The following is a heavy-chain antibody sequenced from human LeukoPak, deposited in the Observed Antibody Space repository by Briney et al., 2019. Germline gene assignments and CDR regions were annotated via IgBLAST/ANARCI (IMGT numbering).Heavy chain of an antibody. D-gene: IGHD2-2*01. CDR3: ASSTSLYYFDY. Sequence: PGGSLRLSCAASGFTFSSYAMHWVRQAPGKGLEWVAVISYDGSNKYYADSVKGRFTNSRDNSKNTLYLQMNSLRAEDTAVYYCASSTSLYYFDYWGQGTLVTVSS. V-gene: IGHV3-30-3*01. J-gene: IGHJ4*02. CDR2: ISYDGSNK. CDR1: GFTFSSYA.